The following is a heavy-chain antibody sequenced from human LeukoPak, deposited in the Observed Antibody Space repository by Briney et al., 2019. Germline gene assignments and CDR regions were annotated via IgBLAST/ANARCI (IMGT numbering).Heavy chain of an antibody. D-gene: IGHD3-16*01. J-gene: IGHJ6*03. CDR2: ISGSGGST. CDR1: GFTFSSYA. CDR3: ARDMLPFGGYYYMDV. Sequence: GGSLRLSCAASGFTFSSYAMSWVRQAPGKGLEWVSAISGSGGSTYYADSVKGRFTISRDNAKNSLYLQMNSLRAEDTAVYYCARDMLPFGGYYYMDVWGKGTTVTVSS. V-gene: IGHV3-23*01.